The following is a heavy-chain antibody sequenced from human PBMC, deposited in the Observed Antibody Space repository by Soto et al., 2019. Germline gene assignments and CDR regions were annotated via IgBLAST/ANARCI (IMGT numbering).Heavy chain of an antibody. V-gene: IGHV1-69*01. Sequence: QVQLVQSGAEVKKPGSSVKVSCKASGGTFSSYAISWVRQAPGQGLEWMGGIIPIFGTANYEQKYQGRVTITAVESTSTSCMELRSLRFEVTAVYYCARDLRYSLGYYGMDVWGQGTTVTVSS. D-gene: IGHD3-16*01. J-gene: IGHJ6*02. CDR1: GGTFSSYA. CDR3: ARDLRYSLGYYGMDV. CDR2: IIPIFGTA.